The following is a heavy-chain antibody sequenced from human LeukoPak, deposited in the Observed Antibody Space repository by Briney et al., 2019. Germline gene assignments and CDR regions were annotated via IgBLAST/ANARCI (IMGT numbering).Heavy chain of an antibody. D-gene: IGHD3-10*01. CDR1: GVSISSYS. CDR2: IYTSGST. Sequence: PSETLSLTCTVSGVSISSYSWSWIRQPARKGLEWIGRIYTSGSTNYNPSLKSRVTMSVDTSKNQFSLKLSSVTAADTAVYYCARDTYDYGSSAYYFDYWGQGTLVTVSS. V-gene: IGHV4-4*07. CDR3: ARDTYDYGSSAYYFDY. J-gene: IGHJ4*02.